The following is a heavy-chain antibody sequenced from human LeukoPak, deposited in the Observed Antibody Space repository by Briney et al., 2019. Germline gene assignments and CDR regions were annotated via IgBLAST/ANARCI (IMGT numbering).Heavy chain of an antibody. Sequence: PETLSLTCTVSGGSISSYYWSWIRQPPGKGLEWIGYIYYSGSTNYNPSLKSRVTISVDTSKNQFSLKLSSVTAADTAVYYCARVDTRVTMIVVGTHAFDIWGQGTMVTVSS. CDR1: GGSISSYY. CDR2: IYYSGST. V-gene: IGHV4-59*01. CDR3: ARVDTRVTMIVVGTHAFDI. D-gene: IGHD3-22*01. J-gene: IGHJ3*02.